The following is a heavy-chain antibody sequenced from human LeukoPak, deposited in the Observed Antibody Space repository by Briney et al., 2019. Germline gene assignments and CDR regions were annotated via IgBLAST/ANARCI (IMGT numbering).Heavy chain of an antibody. D-gene: IGHD3-22*01. V-gene: IGHV4-39*07. CDR2: ISYTGIT. Sequence: SETLSLTRTVSGGSISSSTYYWGWIRQPPGKGLAWIGSISYTGITYYNPSLKSRVTISVDTSKNQFSLKLSSVTAADTAVYYCARGDSSGYYGDAFDIWGQGTMVTVSS. CDR1: GGSISSSTYY. CDR3: ARGDSSGYYGDAFDI. J-gene: IGHJ3*02.